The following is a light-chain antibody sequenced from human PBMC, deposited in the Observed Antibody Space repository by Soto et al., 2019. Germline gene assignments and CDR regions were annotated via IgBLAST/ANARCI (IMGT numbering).Light chain of an antibody. V-gene: IGKV1-5*03. J-gene: IGKJ2*01. CDR3: QQSHHFPYT. Sequence: DIQMTQSPSTLSASVGDRVTITCRASQSLSGWLAWYQQKPGKAPKLLIYKASSLQSGVPSRFSGSGSGTGFTLTIRSLQPDDFATYYCQQSHHFPYTFGQGTKLEI. CDR2: KAS. CDR1: QSLSGW.